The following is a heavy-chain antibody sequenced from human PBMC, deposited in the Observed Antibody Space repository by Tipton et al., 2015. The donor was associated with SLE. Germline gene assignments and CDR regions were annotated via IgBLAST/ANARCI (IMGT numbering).Heavy chain of an antibody. CDR2: ISGSGDRT. V-gene: IGHV3-23*01. D-gene: IGHD2-21*02. Sequence: SLRLSCAASGFTFSNYSMSWVRQAPGKGLEWVSGISGSGDRTYYADSVKGRFSISRDISNNTLYLQMNSLRAEDTAVYYCAKSGGGDCLLYYYGMDVWGQGTTVTVSS. J-gene: IGHJ6*02. CDR3: AKSGGGDCLLYYYGMDV. CDR1: GFTFSNYS.